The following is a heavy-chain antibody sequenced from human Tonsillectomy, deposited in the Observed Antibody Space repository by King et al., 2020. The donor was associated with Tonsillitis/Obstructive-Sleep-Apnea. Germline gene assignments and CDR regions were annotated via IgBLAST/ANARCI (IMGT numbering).Heavy chain of an antibody. Sequence: QLQESGPGLVKPSETLSLTCTVSGGSSSSYYWSWIRQPPGKGLEWIGYIYYSGSTNYNPSLKSRVTISVDTSKNQFSLKLSSVTAADTAVYYCARDLGYCSSTSCYWFDPWGQGTLVTVSS. CDR1: GGSSSSYY. CDR3: ARDLGYCSSTSCYWFDP. V-gene: IGHV4-59*01. J-gene: IGHJ5*02. CDR2: IYYSGST. D-gene: IGHD2-2*01.